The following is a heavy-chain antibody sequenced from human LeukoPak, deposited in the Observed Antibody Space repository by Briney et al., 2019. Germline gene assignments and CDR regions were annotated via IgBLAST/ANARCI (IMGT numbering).Heavy chain of an antibody. J-gene: IGHJ4*02. Sequence: SVKVSCQASGYTFTSYGISWVRQAPGQGLEWMGWISTYNGHTNYARKVQGRVTMTTDTSTSTAYMELRSLRSDDTAVYYCAREGGRYCSGGSCYSSNGWYGGLNYWGQGTLVTVSS. CDR1: GYTFTSYG. CDR3: AREGGRYCSGGSCYSSNGWYGGLNY. CDR2: ISTYNGHT. D-gene: IGHD2-15*01. V-gene: IGHV1-18*01.